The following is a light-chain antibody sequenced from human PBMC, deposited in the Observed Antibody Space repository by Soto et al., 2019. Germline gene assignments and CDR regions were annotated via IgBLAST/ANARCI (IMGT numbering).Light chain of an antibody. J-gene: IGLJ2*01. CDR2: SNY. Sequence: QSVLTQPPSVSEAPRQRVTISCSGTSSNIGSNTVSWYQQVPGTAPKLLIYSNYQRPSGVPDRFSGSKSGTSASLAISGLQSEDEAAYYCAAWDDSLNGQVVFGGGTKLTVL. CDR1: SSNIGSNT. CDR3: AAWDDSLNGQVV. V-gene: IGLV1-44*01.